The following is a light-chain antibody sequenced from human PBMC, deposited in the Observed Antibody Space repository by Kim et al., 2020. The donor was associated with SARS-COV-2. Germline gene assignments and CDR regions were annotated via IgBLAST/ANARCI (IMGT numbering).Light chain of an antibody. CDR3: SSYTSSTTLI. J-gene: IGLJ2*01. V-gene: IGLV2-14*03. Sequence: QSALTQPASVSGSPGQSITISCTGTTSDIGRYDYVSWYQQHPGTAPKLMIYDVSKRPSGVSNRFSGSKSGNTASLTISGLQTEDEADYYCSSYTSSTTLIFGGGTQLTVL. CDR1: TSDIGRYDY. CDR2: DVS.